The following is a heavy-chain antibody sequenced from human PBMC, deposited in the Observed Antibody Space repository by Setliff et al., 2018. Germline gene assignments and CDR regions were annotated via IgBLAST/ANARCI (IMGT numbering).Heavy chain of an antibody. CDR2: ISAYNGNT. CDR1: GYTFTSYG. Sequence: ASVKVSCKASGYTFTSYGISWVRQAPGQGLEWMGWISAYNGNTNYAQKLQGRATMTTDTSTSTAYMELRSLRSDDTAVYYCARDYWPYYYGSGSYYMIDYWGQGTLVTVSS. D-gene: IGHD3-10*01. J-gene: IGHJ4*02. CDR3: ARDYWPYYYGSGSYYMIDY. V-gene: IGHV1-18*01.